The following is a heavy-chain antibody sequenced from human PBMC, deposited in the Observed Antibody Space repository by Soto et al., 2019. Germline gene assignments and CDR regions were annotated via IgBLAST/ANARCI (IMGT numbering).Heavy chain of an antibody. J-gene: IGHJ4*02. CDR2: IYYSGST. CDR1: GGSISSYY. Sequence: QVQLQESGPGLVKPSETLSLTCTVSGGSISSYYWSWIRQPPGKGLEWIGYIYYSGSTNYNPSLKSRVTISVDTSKNQFSLKLSSVTAADTAVYYCASAPPGGSGSYYFDYWGQGTLVTVSS. CDR3: ASAPPGGSGSYYFDY. V-gene: IGHV4-59*01. D-gene: IGHD3-10*01.